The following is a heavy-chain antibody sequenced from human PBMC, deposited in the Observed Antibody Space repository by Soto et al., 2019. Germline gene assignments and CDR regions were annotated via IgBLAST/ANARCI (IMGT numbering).Heavy chain of an antibody. CDR3: ASLDYGDYYFDY. V-gene: IGHV4-59*01. Sequence: PSETLSLTCTVSGGSISSYYWSWIRQPPGKGLEWIGYIYYSGSTNYNPSLKSRVTISVDTSKNQFSLKLSSVTAADTAVYYCASLDYGDYYFDYWGQGTLVTAPQ. D-gene: IGHD4-17*01. J-gene: IGHJ4*02. CDR2: IYYSGST. CDR1: GGSISSYY.